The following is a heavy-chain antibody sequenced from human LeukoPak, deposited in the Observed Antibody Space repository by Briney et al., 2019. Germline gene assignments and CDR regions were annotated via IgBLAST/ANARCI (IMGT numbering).Heavy chain of an antibody. CDR1: GYTFTSYY. Sequence: AVKVSCKASGYTFTSYYMHWLGQAPEQGLEGMGIINPSGGSKSYAQKFQGRVNMNRALSTSTVYMELSSLRSEATAVYYCARVRELALFDYWGKGTLVTVSS. CDR3: ARVRELALFDY. V-gene: IGHV1-46*01. J-gene: IGHJ4*02. D-gene: IGHD1-26*01. CDR2: INPSGGSK.